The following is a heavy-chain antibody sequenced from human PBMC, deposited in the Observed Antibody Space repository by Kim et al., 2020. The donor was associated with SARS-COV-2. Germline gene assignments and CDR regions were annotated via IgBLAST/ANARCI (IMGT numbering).Heavy chain of an antibody. CDR3: ARGVAAAFDY. D-gene: IGHD6-13*01. J-gene: IGHJ4*02. Sequence: YNDYAVSVKSRITINPDTSKNQFSLQLNSVTPEDTAVYYCARGVAAAFDYWGQGTLVTVSS. V-gene: IGHV6-1*01. CDR2: YN.